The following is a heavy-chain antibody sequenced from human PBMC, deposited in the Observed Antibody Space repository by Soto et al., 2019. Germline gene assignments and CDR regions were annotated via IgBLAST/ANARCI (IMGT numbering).Heavy chain of an antibody. CDR1: GFTFSDYY. Sequence: QLVESGGGLVKPGGSLRLSCVASGFTFSDYYMSWIRQTPGKGLEWVSYISGSGNIIYYVDSVKGRFTISRDNAKNSLYLQMNSLRAEDTAVYYCARGVTFHGSGSPIDYWGQGTLVTVSS. CDR2: ISGSGNII. V-gene: IGHV3-11*01. D-gene: IGHD3-10*01. J-gene: IGHJ4*02. CDR3: ARGVTFHGSGSPIDY.